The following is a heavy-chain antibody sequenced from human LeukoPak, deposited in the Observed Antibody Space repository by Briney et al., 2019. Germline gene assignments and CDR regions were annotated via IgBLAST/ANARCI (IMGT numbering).Heavy chain of an antibody. CDR2: ISSDGSTI. D-gene: IGHD3-16*01. J-gene: IGHJ4*02. CDR3: ARGWDSYTFDY. Sequence: GGSLRLSCAASGFTFSSYEMNWVRRAPGKGLEWVSFISSDGSTIYSADSVKGRFTISRDNAKNLLHLQMNSLRAEDTAVYYCARGWDSYTFDYWGQGTLVTVSS. CDR1: GFTFSSYE. V-gene: IGHV3-48*03.